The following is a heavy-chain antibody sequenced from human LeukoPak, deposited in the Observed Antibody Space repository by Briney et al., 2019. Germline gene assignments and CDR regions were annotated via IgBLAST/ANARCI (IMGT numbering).Heavy chain of an antibody. V-gene: IGHV1-69*04. CDR3: ARLDWGF. J-gene: IGHJ4*02. D-gene: IGHD3/OR15-3a*01. Sequence: SVKVSCKASGGTFLSYAISWVRQAPGQGLEWMGRIIPILGVGNYAQKFQGRVTITADKSTSTVYMELTSLTSEDTAVYFCARLDWGFWGQGTLVTVSS. CDR1: GGTFLSYA. CDR2: IIPILGVG.